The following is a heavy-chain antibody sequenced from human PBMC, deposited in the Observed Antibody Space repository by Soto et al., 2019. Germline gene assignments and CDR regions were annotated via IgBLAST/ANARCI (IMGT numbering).Heavy chain of an antibody. CDR2: ISYDGIN. Sequence: QVQLVESGGGVVQPGRSLRLSCAASGFTFSVYALHWVRQAPGKGLEWLATISYDGINYGDSVKGRITISRDNSKNTLFLEMNSLRSEDTGVYYCVREGLQDDALDFWGQGTVVTVSS. D-gene: IGHD4-4*01. J-gene: IGHJ3*01. V-gene: IGHV3-30-3*01. CDR1: GFTFSVYA. CDR3: VREGLQDDALDF.